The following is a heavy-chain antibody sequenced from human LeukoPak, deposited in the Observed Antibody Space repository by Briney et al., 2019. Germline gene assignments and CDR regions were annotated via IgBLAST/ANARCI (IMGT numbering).Heavy chain of an antibody. V-gene: IGHV7-4-1*02. Sequence: ASVKVSCKASGYSFTSYALNWVRQAPGQGLEWMGWINTNTGNPTYAQGFTGRFVFSLDTSVSTAYLQISSLKAEDTAVYYCARDHPFIGAAGTGVDPWGQGTLVTVSS. J-gene: IGHJ5*02. CDR2: INTNTGNP. CDR1: GYSFTSYA. CDR3: ARDHPFIGAAGTGVDP. D-gene: IGHD6-13*01.